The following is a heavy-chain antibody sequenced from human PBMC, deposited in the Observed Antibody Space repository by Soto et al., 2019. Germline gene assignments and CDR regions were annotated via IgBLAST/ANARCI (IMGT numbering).Heavy chain of an antibody. V-gene: IGHV3-23*01. CDR3: AKGSSFYYGDFDY. CDR2: TSGGDFST. D-gene: IGHD4-17*01. CDR1: GFTFSNYA. J-gene: IGHJ4*02. Sequence: EVQLLESWGALVQPGGSLRLSCVASGFTFSNYAMTWVRQAPGKGLEWVSTTSGGDFSTYYADSVKGRFTISRDNSKNALYQQMNSLRLEDTAVYYCAKGSSFYYGDFDYWGQGTLVTVSS.